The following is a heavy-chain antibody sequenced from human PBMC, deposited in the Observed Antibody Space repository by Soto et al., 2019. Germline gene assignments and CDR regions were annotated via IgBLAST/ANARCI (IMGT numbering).Heavy chain of an antibody. J-gene: IGHJ6*03. CDR3: GIAGGVVPAAGFTTDYYYYMDV. CDR2: ISAYNGNT. V-gene: IGHV1-18*01. D-gene: IGHD2-2*01. Sequence: ASVKVSCKASGYTFTSYGISWVRQAPGQGLEWMGWISAYNGNTNYAQKLQGRVNMTTDTSTSTAYMELRSLRSDDTAVYYCGIAGGVVPAAGFTTDYYYYMDVWGKGTTVTVSS. CDR1: GYTFTSYG.